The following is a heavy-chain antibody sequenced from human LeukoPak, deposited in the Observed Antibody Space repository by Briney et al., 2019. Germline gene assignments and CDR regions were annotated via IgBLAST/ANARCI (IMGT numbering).Heavy chain of an antibody. V-gene: IGHV4-39*07. CDR2: IYYSGST. J-gene: IGHJ4*02. CDR3: ARDRGSYFDY. Sequence: SETLSLTCTVSGGSISSSSYYWGWIRQPPGKGLEWIGSIYYSGSTYYNPSLKSRVTISVDTSKNQFSLRLSSVTAADTAMYYCARDRGSYFDYWGQGTQVTVSS. CDR1: GGSISSSSYY. D-gene: IGHD3-16*01.